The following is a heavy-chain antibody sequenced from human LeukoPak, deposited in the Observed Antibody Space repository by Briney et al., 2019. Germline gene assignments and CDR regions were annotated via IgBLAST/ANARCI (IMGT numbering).Heavy chain of an antibody. CDR1: GFSFSAYP. CDR3: TSRYCTTTNCYSFDF. V-gene: IGHV3-21*01. J-gene: IGHJ3*01. D-gene: IGHD2-2*01. CDR2: ISSSSGHI. Sequence: GGSLRLSCAASGFSFSAYPMNWVRQAPGKGLEWVSSISSSSGHIVYADSVKGRFSISRDNAKNSLFLQMNSLRVEDTAVYYCTSRYCTTTNCYSFDFWGQGTLVTVSS.